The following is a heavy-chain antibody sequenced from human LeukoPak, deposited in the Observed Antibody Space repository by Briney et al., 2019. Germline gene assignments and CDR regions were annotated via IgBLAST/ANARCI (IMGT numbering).Heavy chain of an antibody. V-gene: IGHV6-1*01. D-gene: IGHD4-17*01. CDR2: TYYRSKWYS. J-gene: IGHJ4*02. CDR3: PRGEDGTGDYRPTYFDS. Sequence: SQTLPLTCVISGDSVSSNSAAWNWIRQSPSRGLEWLGRTYYRSKWYSHYAVSMKSRITVNPDTSKNQFSLNLSSVTAADTAVYYCPRGEDGTGDYRPTYFDSWGQGTLVTVSS. CDR1: GDSVSSNSAA.